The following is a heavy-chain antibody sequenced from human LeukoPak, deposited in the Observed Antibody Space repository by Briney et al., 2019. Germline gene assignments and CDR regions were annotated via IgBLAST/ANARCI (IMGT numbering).Heavy chain of an antibody. CDR1: GFTFSSYD. CDR2: IGTAGDT. CDR3: ARSASSVAGVGRDAFDI. V-gene: IGHV3-13*01. J-gene: IGHJ3*02. Sequence: PGGSLRLSCAASGFTFSSYDMHWVRHATGKGLEWVSAIGTAGDTYYPGSVKGRFTISRENAKNSLYLQMNSLRAGDTAVYYCARSASSVAGVGRDAFDIWGQGTMVTVSS. D-gene: IGHD6-19*01.